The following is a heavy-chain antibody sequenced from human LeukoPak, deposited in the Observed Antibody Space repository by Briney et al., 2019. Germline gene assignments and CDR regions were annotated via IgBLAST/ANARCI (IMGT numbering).Heavy chain of an antibody. D-gene: IGHD6-13*01. CDR1: GFTVRNNY. CDR2: MYAGGST. Sequence: GGSLRLSCAASGFTVRNNYMSWVRQAPRKGLEWVSIMYAGGSTNYADSVKGRFTISRDNSKNTLYLQMNSLRLDDTAVYYCARHPYNSSCPWFDPWGQGTLVTVSS. V-gene: IGHV3-66*02. CDR3: ARHPYNSSCPWFDP. J-gene: IGHJ5*02.